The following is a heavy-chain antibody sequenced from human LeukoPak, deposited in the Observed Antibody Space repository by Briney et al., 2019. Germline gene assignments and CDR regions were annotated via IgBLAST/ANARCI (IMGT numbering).Heavy chain of an antibody. CDR1: GGSISSYY. D-gene: IGHD3-3*01. Sequence: SETLSLTCTVSGGSISSYYWSWIRQPPGKGLEWIGYIYNSGSTNYNPSLKSRVTISVDTSKNQFSLKLSSVTAADTAVYYCARVPGPTPDFWSGYPGYFDLWGRGTLVTVSS. J-gene: IGHJ2*01. CDR2: IYNSGST. CDR3: ARVPGPTPDFWSGYPGYFDL. V-gene: IGHV4-59*08.